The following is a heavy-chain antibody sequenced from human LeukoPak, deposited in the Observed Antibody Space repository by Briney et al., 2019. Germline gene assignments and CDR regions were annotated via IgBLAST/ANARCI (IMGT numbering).Heavy chain of an antibody. Sequence: GGSLRLSCAASGFTFSSYAMSWVRQAPGKGLVWVSRINSDGSSTSYADSVKGRFTISRDNAKNTLYLQMNSLRAEDTAVYYCAKDDSYGYHYFDYWGQGTLVTVSS. CDR2: INSDGSST. J-gene: IGHJ4*02. V-gene: IGHV3-74*01. CDR1: GFTFSSYA. CDR3: AKDDSYGYHYFDY. D-gene: IGHD5-18*01.